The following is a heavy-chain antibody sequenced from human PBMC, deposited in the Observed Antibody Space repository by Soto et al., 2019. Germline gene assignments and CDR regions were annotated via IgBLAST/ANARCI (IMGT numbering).Heavy chain of an antibody. Sequence: PGGSLRLSCAASGFTFSSYAMHWVRQAPGKGLEWVAVISYDGSNKYYADSVKGRFTISRDNSKNTLYLQMNSLRAEDTAVYYCAREEAVPGTAPGSYYYGMDVWGQGTTVTVSS. D-gene: IGHD3-10*01. CDR2: ISYDGSNK. CDR1: GFTFSSYA. V-gene: IGHV3-30-3*01. J-gene: IGHJ6*02. CDR3: AREEAVPGTAPGSYYYGMDV.